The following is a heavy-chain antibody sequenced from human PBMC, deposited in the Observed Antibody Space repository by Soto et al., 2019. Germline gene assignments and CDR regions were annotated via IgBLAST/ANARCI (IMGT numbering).Heavy chain of an antibody. CDR1: GYTFTGYF. CDR2: INPNSGDT. CDR3: ASARNYYGSSLPLGY. D-gene: IGHD3-22*01. Sequence: ASVKVSCKASGYTFTGYFIHWVRQAPGQGREWMGWINPNSGDTNYAQKFQGRVTMTRDMAISTAYMELRRLTSDDTAVYYCASARNYYGSSLPLGYWGQGTLVTVSS. J-gene: IGHJ4*02. V-gene: IGHV1-2*02.